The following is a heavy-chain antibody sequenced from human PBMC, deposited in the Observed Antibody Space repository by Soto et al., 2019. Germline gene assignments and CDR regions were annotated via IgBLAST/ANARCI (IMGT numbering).Heavy chain of an antibody. CDR3: AKDRRTTSAATYYGLDV. V-gene: IGHV3-23*01. D-gene: IGHD2-2*01. Sequence: GGSLRLSCATSGFTFRNYAMTWVRQAPGKGLEWVSSISDGGTAAYYADSVKGRFTISRDNSKNTLSLQMNSLRAEDTALYYCAKDRRTTSAATYYGLDVWGQGTTVTVSS. J-gene: IGHJ6*02. CDR1: GFTFRNYA. CDR2: ISDGGTAA.